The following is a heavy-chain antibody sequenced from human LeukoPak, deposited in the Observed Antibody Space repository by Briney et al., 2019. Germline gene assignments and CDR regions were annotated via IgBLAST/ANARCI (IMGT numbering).Heavy chain of an antibody. D-gene: IGHD4-17*01. Sequence: GGSLRLSCTASGFTFSSYAMNWVRQAPGKGLEWVAVIWYDGSNKYYADSVKGRFTISRDNSKNTLYLQMNSLRAEDTAVYYCARERFLYGDYSRFALFDYWGQGTLVTVSS. CDR3: ARERFLYGDYSRFALFDY. CDR1: GFTFSSYA. J-gene: IGHJ4*02. CDR2: IWYDGSNK. V-gene: IGHV3-33*08.